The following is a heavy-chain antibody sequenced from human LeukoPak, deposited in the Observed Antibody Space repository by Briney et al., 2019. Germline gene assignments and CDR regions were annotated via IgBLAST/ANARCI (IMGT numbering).Heavy chain of an antibody. J-gene: IGHJ4*02. Sequence: GGSLRLSCAASGFTFDDYAMHWVRQAPGKGLEWVSLISWDGGSTYYADSVKGRFTISRDNSKNSLYLQMNSLRAEDTALYYCAKPYSSSWHYFDYWGQGTLVTVSS. CDR1: GFTFDDYA. CDR3: AKPYSSSWHYFDY. CDR2: ISWDGGST. V-gene: IGHV3-43D*03. D-gene: IGHD6-13*01.